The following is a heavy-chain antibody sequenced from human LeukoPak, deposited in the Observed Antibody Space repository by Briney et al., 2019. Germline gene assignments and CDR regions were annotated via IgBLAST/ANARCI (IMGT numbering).Heavy chain of an antibody. D-gene: IGHD3-22*01. CDR3: AKDRAMIVVVITFFDH. CDR1: GFTFSSYD. Sequence: GGSLRLSCAASGFTFSSYDMSWVRQAPGKGLEWVSAISGSDGSTYYADSVKGRFTISRDNSKNKLYLQMNSLRAEDAAVYYCAKDRAMIVVVITFFDHWGQGTLVTVSS. J-gene: IGHJ4*02. V-gene: IGHV3-23*01. CDR2: ISGSDGST.